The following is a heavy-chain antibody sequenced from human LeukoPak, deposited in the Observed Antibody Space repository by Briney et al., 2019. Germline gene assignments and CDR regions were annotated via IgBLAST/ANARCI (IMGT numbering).Heavy chain of an antibody. D-gene: IGHD3-10*01. Sequence: GGSLRLSCAASGFTFSSYAMSWVRQAPGKGLEWVASIKEEGGEQYYVDSVKGRFSISRDNAKNSLYLQMNSLTVEDTAVYYCFGSGVWGKGTTVTVSS. CDR3: FGSGV. CDR1: GFTFSSYA. CDR2: IKEEGGEQ. J-gene: IGHJ6*04. V-gene: IGHV3-7*01.